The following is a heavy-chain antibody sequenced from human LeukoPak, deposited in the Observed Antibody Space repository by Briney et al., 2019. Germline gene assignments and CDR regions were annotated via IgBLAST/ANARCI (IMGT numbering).Heavy chain of an antibody. Sequence: SETLSLTCTVSGGSISSYYWSWLRQSPGKGLEWIGYIYHIGTTNYNPSLKSRVTISVDTSKNQFSLKLTSVTAADTAVYYCARQNPAAAGQGLDYWGQGTLVTVSS. V-gene: IGHV4-59*08. CDR3: ARQNPAAAGQGLDY. D-gene: IGHD6-13*01. CDR1: GGSISSYY. CDR2: IYHIGTT. J-gene: IGHJ4*02.